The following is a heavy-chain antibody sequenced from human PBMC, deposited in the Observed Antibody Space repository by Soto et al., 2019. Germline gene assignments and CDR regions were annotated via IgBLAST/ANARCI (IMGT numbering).Heavy chain of an antibody. CDR1: GGSISSGGYY. Sequence: QVQLQESGPGLVKPSQTLSLTCTVSGGSISSGGYYWSWIRQHPGKGLEWIGYIYYSGSTYYNPSLKSRVTISVDTSKNQFSLKLSSVTAADTAVYYCARTLTSNSRSYSSSWYGVDYWGPGTLVTVSS. CDR3: ARTLTSNSRSYSSSWYGVDY. V-gene: IGHV4-31*03. D-gene: IGHD6-13*01. J-gene: IGHJ4*02. CDR2: IYYSGST.